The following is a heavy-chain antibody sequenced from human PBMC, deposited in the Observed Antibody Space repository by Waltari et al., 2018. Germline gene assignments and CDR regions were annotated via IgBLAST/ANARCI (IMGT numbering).Heavy chain of an antibody. Sequence: QVQLVESGGGVVQPGRSLRLSCAASGFTFSSYAMHWVRQAPGKGLEWVAVISYDGSKKYYADSVKGRFTISRDNSKNTLYLQMNSLRAEDTAVYYCARDNFIGRTWIQLWLGRSAFDIWGQGTMVTVSS. J-gene: IGHJ3*02. CDR2: ISYDGSKK. V-gene: IGHV3-30*04. CDR1: GFTFSSYA. D-gene: IGHD5-18*01. CDR3: ARDNFIGRTWIQLWLGRSAFDI.